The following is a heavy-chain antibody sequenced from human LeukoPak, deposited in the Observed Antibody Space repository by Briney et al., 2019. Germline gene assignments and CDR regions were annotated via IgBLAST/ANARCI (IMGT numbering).Heavy chain of an antibody. J-gene: IGHJ4*02. CDR3: ARGMGGNYFNLFDY. D-gene: IGHD4-23*01. Sequence: PSETLSLTCTVSGDSISSYYWSWIGRPAGEGREWSGRIYTSGGTNYNPSLKSRVAMSVDTSKNRFSLKLSSMTAADTAVYFCARGMGGNYFNLFDYWGQGTLVTVSS. CDR1: GDSISSYY. V-gene: IGHV4-4*07. CDR2: IYTSGGT.